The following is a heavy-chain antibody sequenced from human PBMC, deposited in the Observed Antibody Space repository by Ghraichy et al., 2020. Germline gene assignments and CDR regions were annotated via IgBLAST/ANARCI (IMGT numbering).Heavy chain of an antibody. J-gene: IGHJ6*02. CDR2: IYYSGST. CDR1: GGSISSSSYY. D-gene: IGHD3-16*01. CDR3: ARQWHGLLIPFYYYYGMDV. V-gene: IGHV4-39*01. Sequence: SETLSLTCTVSGGSISSSSYYWGWIRQPPGKGLEWIGSIYYSGSTYYNPSLKSRVTISVDTSKNQFSLKLSSVTAADTAVYYCARQWHGLLIPFYYYYGMDVWGQGTTVTVSS.